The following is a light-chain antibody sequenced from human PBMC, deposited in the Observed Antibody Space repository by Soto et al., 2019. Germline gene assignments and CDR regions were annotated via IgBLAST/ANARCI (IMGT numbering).Light chain of an antibody. J-gene: IGKJ1*01. Sequence: DIVMTQSPDSLAVSLGERATINCKSSQSVLYSSNNKNYLAWYQRKPGQPPKLLIYWASTRESVVPDRFSGRGSGTDFTLTISSLQAEDVAVYYCQQYFSTPPTFGQGTKVEIK. CDR3: QQYFSTPPT. CDR2: WAS. CDR1: QSVLYSSNNKNY. V-gene: IGKV4-1*01.